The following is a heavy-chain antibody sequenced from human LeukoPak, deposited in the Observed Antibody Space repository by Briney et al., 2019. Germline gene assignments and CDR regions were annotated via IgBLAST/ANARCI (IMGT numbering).Heavy chain of an antibody. J-gene: IGHJ3*02. D-gene: IGHD3-22*01. CDR3: ARLLDNDSSGYPDTFAM. CDR2: IYYSGTT. CDR1: GGFMSSHY. V-gene: IGHV4-59*11. Sequence: SETLSLTCTVSGGFMSSHYWSWIRQPPGRGLEWIGFIYYSGTTKYSPSLQSRVTMLLDTPKNQFSLKLTSVTAADTALYYCARLLDNDSSGYPDTFAMWGQGTMVTVSS.